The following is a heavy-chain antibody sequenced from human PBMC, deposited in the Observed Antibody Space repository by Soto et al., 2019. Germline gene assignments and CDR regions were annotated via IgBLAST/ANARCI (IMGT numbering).Heavy chain of an antibody. J-gene: IGHJ6*02. CDR1: GGSISSGGYF. Sequence: QVQLQESGPGLVKPSQTLSLTCTVSGGSISSGGYFWSWIRQHPGKGLEWIGFIYYSGSTYYNPSLPRRVTISVDTSKNQFSLKLSSVTAADTAVYYCAREGAAPYYYYGMDVWGQGTTVTVSS. CDR3: AREGAAPYYYYGMDV. D-gene: IGHD6-6*01. V-gene: IGHV4-31*03. CDR2: IYYSGST.